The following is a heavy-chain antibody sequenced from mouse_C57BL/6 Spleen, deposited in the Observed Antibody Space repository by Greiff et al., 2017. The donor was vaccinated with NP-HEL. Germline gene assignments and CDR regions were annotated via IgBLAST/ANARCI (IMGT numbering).Heavy chain of an antibody. D-gene: IGHD4-1*01. CDR1: GYTFTDYY. V-gene: IGHV1-26*01. CDR2: INPNNGGT. Sequence: VQLQQSGPELVKPGASVKISCKASGYTFTDYYMNWVKQSHGKSLEWIGDINPNNGGTSYNQKFKGKATLTVDKSSSTAYMELRSLTSEDSAVYYCARELFAGFAYWGQGTLVTVSA. J-gene: IGHJ3*01. CDR3: ARELFAGFAY.